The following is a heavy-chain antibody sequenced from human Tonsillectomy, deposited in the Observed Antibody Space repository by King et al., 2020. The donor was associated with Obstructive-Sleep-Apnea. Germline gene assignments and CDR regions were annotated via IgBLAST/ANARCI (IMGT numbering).Heavy chain of an antibody. D-gene: IGHD3-22*01. J-gene: IGHJ6*02. CDR3: ARGSADSSSAYYYYYGMDV. CDR1: GGTFSSYA. V-gene: IGHV1-69*01. Sequence: VQLVLSGAEVKKPGSSVKVSCKASGGTFSSYAISWVRQAPGQGLEWMGGIIPIFGTANYAQKFQGRVTITADESTSTAYMELSSLRSEDTAVYYCARGSADSSSAYYYYYGMDVWGQGTTVTVSS. CDR2: IIPIFGTA.